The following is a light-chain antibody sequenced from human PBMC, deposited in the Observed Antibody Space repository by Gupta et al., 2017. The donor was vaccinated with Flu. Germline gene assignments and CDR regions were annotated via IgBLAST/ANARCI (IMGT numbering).Light chain of an antibody. CDR2: ATS. Sequence: DIPMTQSPSSLSASVGDRVTITCRASQTISNFLNWYQQKPGKAPELLIFATSVLQTGVPSRFSGGGSGTEFTLTISSLQPDDYATYYCQQSYITPPTFGGGTKVQI. J-gene: IGKJ4*01. CDR3: QQSYITPPT. CDR1: QTISNF. V-gene: IGKV1-39*01.